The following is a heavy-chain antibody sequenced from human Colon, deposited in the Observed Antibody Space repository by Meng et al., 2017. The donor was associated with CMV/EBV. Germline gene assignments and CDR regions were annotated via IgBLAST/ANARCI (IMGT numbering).Heavy chain of an antibody. Sequence: GGSLRLSCAASGFTFSSYGMHWVRQAPGKGLEWVAFIRYDGSNKYYADSVKGRFTISRDNSKNTLYLQMNSLRAEDTAVYYCAKDRWAGATAAFDIWGQGTMVTVSS. CDR3: AKDRWAGATAAFDI. CDR2: IRYDGSNK. J-gene: IGHJ3*02. CDR1: GFTFSSYG. V-gene: IGHV3-30*02. D-gene: IGHD1-26*01.